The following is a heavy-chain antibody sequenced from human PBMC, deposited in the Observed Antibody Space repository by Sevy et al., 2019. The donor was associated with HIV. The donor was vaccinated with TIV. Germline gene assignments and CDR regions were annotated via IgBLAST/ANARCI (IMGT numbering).Heavy chain of an antibody. V-gene: IGHV3-53*01. CDR3: ARETSGWYGSFDY. D-gene: IGHD6-19*01. CDR1: GFTVSSNY. Sequence: GGSPRLSCAASGFTVSSNYMSWVRQAPGKGLEWVSVIYSGGSTYYADSVKGRFTISRDNSKNTLYLQMNSLRAEDTAVYYCARETSGWYGSFDYWGQGTLVTVSS. CDR2: IYSGGST. J-gene: IGHJ4*02.